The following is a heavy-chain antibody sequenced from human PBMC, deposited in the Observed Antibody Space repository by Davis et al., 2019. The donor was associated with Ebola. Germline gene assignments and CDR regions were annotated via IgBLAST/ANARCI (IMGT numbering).Heavy chain of an antibody. Sequence: SVKVSCKASGYTFTSYGISWVRQARGQPLEWMGWIVAGSGDTNYAQQFQERITFTRDMSTSTVYMELSSLRSDDSAVYYCAASISIFGAVTMQLGYWGQGTLVSVST. J-gene: IGHJ4*02. CDR3: AASISIFGAVTMQLGY. D-gene: IGHD3-3*01. V-gene: IGHV1-58*02. CDR2: IVAGSGDT. CDR1: GYTFTSYG.